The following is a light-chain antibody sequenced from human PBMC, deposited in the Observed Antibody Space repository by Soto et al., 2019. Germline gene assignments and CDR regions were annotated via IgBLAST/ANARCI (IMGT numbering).Light chain of an antibody. V-gene: IGLV4-69*01. J-gene: IGLJ2*01. CDR1: SGHSSFA. Sequence: QLVLTQSPSASASLGASVELTCTLSSGHSSFAIAWHQQQPEKGPRYLMKINSDGSHTKGDGIPDRFSGSGSGAERYLTISSLQSEDEAEYYCQTWGTGIVFGGGTKLTVL. CDR3: QTWGTGIV. CDR2: INSDGSH.